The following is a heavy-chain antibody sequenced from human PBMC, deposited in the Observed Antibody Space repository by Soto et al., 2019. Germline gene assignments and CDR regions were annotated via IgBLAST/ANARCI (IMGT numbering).Heavy chain of an antibody. CDR1: GHSFSAYY. CDR2: INPNSSET. J-gene: IGHJ3*02. D-gene: IGHD3-22*01. Sequence: ASVKVSCKPSGHSFSAYYMHWVRQAPGQGLEWMGWINPNSSETKYAQKFQGRVTMTRDRSIRTVYMELSSLRSEDTAVYYCARSRWYDSSGYHDAFDICGQGTMVTVSS. V-gene: IGHV1-2*02. CDR3: ARSRWYDSSGYHDAFDI.